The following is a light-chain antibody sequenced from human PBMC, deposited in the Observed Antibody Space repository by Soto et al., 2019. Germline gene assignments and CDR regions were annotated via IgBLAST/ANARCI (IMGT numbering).Light chain of an antibody. V-gene: IGKV3-15*01. CDR1: QSVSSN. CDR2: GAS. Sequence: IVLTQSPATLSVSPGDTATLSCRANQSVSSNLAWYQQKPGQAPRLLIYGASTRATAIPARFSGSGSGTEFTLNITSLQSEDIAVYYCQQYDSWLVWTLAQGTKVDIK. CDR3: QQYDSWLVWT. J-gene: IGKJ1*01.